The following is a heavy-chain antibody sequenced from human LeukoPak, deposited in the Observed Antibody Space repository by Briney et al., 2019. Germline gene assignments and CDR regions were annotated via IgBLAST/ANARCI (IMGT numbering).Heavy chain of an antibody. CDR3: ARLGYYGSGSYYHYYYYYMDV. V-gene: IGHV4-39*01. J-gene: IGHJ6*03. CDR2: IYYSGST. CDR1: GGSISSSSYY. Sequence: SETLSLTCTVSGGSISSSSYYWGWIRQPPGKGLEWIGSIYYSGSTYYNPSLKSRVTISVDTSKNQFSLKLSSVTAADTAVYYCARLGYYGSGSYYHYYYYYMDVWGKGTTVTVSS. D-gene: IGHD3-10*01.